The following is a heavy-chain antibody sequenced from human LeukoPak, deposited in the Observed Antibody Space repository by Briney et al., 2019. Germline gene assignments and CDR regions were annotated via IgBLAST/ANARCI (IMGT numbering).Heavy chain of an antibody. J-gene: IGHJ3*02. CDR3: ARERDGYDEGDAFDI. V-gene: IGHV4-4*07. Sequence: SETLSLTCTVSGGSISSYYWSWIRQPAGKGLEWIGRIYTSGSTNYNPSLKSRVTMSVDTSKNQFPLKLSSVTAADTAVYYCARERDGYDEGDAFDIWGQGTMVTVSS. D-gene: IGHD5-12*01. CDR2: IYTSGST. CDR1: GGSISSYY.